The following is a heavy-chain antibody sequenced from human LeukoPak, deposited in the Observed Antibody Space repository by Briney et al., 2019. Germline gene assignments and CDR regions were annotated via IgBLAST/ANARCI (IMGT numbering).Heavy chain of an antibody. CDR1: GGSISSSSYY. Sequence: SETLSLTCTASGGSISSSSYYWVWIRQPPGKGLEWIGSINNSGSTYYNPSLKSRVTISVDTSKNQFSLKLSSVTAADTAVYYCARRMSRGVFDPWGQGTLVTVSS. V-gene: IGHV4-39*01. J-gene: IGHJ5*02. D-gene: IGHD3-10*01. CDR3: ARRMSRGVFDP. CDR2: INNSGST.